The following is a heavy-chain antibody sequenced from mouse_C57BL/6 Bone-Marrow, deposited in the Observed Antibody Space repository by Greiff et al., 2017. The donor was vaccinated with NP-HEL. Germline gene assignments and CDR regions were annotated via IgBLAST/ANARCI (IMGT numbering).Heavy chain of an antibody. D-gene: IGHD1-1*01. CDR3: ARTRTVRGYFDV. Sequence: QVHVKQSDAELVKPGASVKISCKASGYTFTDYTIHWMKQRPEQGLEWIGYIYPRDGSTKYNEKFKGKATLTEDKSSSPAYMQLNSLTSEDAAVYFCARTRTVRGYFDVWGRGTTVTVSS. CDR1: GYTFTDYT. CDR2: IYPRDGST. V-gene: IGHV1-78*01. J-gene: IGHJ1*03.